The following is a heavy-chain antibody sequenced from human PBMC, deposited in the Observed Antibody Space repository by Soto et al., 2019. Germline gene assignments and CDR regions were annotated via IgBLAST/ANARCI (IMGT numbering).Heavy chain of an antibody. V-gene: IGHV1-8*01. CDR3: ATTPVSSTSCDY. CDR2: MNPNSGNT. D-gene: IGHD2-2*01. CDR1: GYTFTNYD. Sequence: ASVKVSCKASGYTFTNYDISWVRQATGQGLEWMGWMNPNSGNTGYAQKFQGRVTMTRNTSISTAYMELSSLRSEDTAVYYCATTPVSSTSCDYWGQGTLVTVSS. J-gene: IGHJ4*02.